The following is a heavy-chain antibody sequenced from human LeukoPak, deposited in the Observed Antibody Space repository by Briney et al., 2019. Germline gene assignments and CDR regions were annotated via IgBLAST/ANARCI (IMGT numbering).Heavy chain of an antibody. CDR1: GYTFTSYD. V-gene: IGHV1-18*01. J-gene: IGHJ4*02. CDR2: MNPNSGNT. Sequence: ASVKVSCKASGYTFTSYDINWVRQATGQGLEWMGWMNPNSGNTNYAQKLQGRVTMTTDTSTSTAYMELRSLRSDDTAVYYCARDRAAKAANFDYWGRGTLVTVSS. CDR3: ARDRAAKAANFDY. D-gene: IGHD6-25*01.